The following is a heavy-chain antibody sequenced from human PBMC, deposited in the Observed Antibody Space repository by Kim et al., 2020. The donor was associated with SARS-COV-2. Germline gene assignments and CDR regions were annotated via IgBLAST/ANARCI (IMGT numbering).Heavy chain of an antibody. D-gene: IGHD4-17*01. Sequence: GRSLRLSCAASGFTFDDYAMHWVRQAPGKGLEWVSGISWNSGSIGYADSVKGRFTISRDNAKNSLYLQMNSLRAEDTALYYCAKDISSPVYEVTVTTGGAFDIWGQGTMVTVSS. CDR2: ISWNSGSI. V-gene: IGHV3-9*01. CDR3: AKDISSPVYEVTVTTGGAFDI. CDR1: GFTFDDYA. J-gene: IGHJ3*02.